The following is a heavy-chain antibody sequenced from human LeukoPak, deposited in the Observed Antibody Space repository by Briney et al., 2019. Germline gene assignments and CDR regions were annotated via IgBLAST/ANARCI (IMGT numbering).Heavy chain of an antibody. J-gene: IGHJ4*02. D-gene: IGHD4-17*01. CDR2: ISGRGGST. Sequence: PGGSLRLSCAASGFNFSIYSLNWVRQAPGKGLEWVSGISGRGGSTYYADSVKGQFTISRDNSKNTLYLQMNSLRAEDTAVYYCAKSGIGGLRGGYFDYWGQGTLVTVSS. V-gene: IGHV3-23*01. CDR3: AKSGIGGLRGGYFDY. CDR1: GFNFSIYS.